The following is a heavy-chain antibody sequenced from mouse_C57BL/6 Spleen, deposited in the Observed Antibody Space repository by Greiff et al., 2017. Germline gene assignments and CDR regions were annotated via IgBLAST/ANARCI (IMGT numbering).Heavy chain of an antibody. CDR1: GYSFTDYN. V-gene: IGHV1-39*01. CDR3: ADGYYQYYFDY. CDR2: INPNYGTT. D-gene: IGHD2-3*01. J-gene: IGHJ2*01. Sequence: QLKESGPELVKPGASVKISCKASGYSFTDYNMNWVKQSNGKSLEWIGVINPNYGTTSYNQKFKGKATLTVDQSSSTAYMQLSSLTSEDSAVYFCADGYYQYYFDYWGQGTTLTVSS.